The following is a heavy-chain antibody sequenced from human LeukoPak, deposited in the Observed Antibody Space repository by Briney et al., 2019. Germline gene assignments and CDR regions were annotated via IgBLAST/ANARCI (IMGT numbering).Heavy chain of an antibody. CDR1: GGSISNGDHY. D-gene: IGHD3-3*01. Sequence: SETLSLTCTVSGGSISNGDHYWSWIRQHPGTGLEWIGHIYYSGSTYYNPSLKSRGIISVETSKNQFSLKLSSVTAADTAVYYCARGLGYYDFWSGYYPANWFDPWGQGTLVTVSS. V-gene: IGHV4-31*03. J-gene: IGHJ5*02. CDR3: ARGLGYYDFWSGYYPANWFDP. CDR2: IYYSGST.